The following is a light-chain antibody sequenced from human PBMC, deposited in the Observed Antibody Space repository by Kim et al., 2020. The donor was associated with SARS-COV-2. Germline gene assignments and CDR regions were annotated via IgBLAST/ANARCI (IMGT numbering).Light chain of an antibody. CDR2: GKN. J-gene: IGLJ3*02. CDR3: NSRDNNDDVM. V-gene: IGLV3-19*01. Sequence: VALGQTVRITCQGDSLRSYYATWYQQKPGHAPILVIYGKNNRPSGIPDLFSGSSSGNTASLTITGTQAGDEADYYCNSRDNNDDVMFGGGTQLTVL. CDR1: SLRSYY.